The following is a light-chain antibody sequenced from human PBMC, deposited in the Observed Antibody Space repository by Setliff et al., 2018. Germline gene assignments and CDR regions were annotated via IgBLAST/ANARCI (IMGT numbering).Light chain of an antibody. V-gene: IGLV2-8*01. CDR1: SSDVGGYNY. J-gene: IGLJ1*01. CDR3: SSYAGSNNPYV. Sequence: LTQPPSASGSPGQSVTISCTGTSSDVGGYNYVSWYQQHPGKAPKLMIYEVSKRPSGVPDRFSGSKSGNTASLTVSGLQAEDEADYYCSSYAGSNNPYVFGTGTKGTVL. CDR2: EVS.